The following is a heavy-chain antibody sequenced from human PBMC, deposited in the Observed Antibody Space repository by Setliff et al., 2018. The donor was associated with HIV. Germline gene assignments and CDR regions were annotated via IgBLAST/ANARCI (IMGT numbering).Heavy chain of an antibody. CDR2: INPSGGST. CDR1: GYTFTSYY. Sequence: GASVKVSCKASGYTFTSYYMHWVRQAPGQGLEWMGIINPSGGSTSYAQKFQGRVTMTRDTSTSTVYMELSSLRSEDTAVYYCARDLTHRTNLYSGYFDYWGQGTLVTVSS. CDR3: ARDLTHRTNLYSGYFDY. V-gene: IGHV1-46*01. J-gene: IGHJ4*02. D-gene: IGHD2-8*01.